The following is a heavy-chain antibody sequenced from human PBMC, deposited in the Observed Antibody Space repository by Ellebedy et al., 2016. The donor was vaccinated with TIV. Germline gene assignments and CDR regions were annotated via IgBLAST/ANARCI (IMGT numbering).Heavy chain of an antibody. J-gene: IGHJ6*02. CDR3: ARGGRTGGYYYGIDV. CDR2: ISSSSNYI. Sequence: PGGSLRLSCAASGFTFSSYGMNWVRQAPGKGLEWVSSISSSSNYIYYADSVKGRFTISRDNAKNSLYLQVNSLRAEDTAVYYCARGGRTGGYYYGIDVWGQGPTVTVSS. V-gene: IGHV3-21*01. D-gene: IGHD1-1*01. CDR1: GFTFSSYG.